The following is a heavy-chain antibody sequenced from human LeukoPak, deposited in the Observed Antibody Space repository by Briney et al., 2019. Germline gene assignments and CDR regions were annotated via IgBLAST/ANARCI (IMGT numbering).Heavy chain of an antibody. CDR2: ICSGSNTI. CDR3: ARAGGLLWFGEVLESSDAFHI. D-gene: IGHD3-10*01. V-gene: IGHV3-48*02. CDR1: GFTVSSNY. Sequence: RAGGSLRLSCAASGFTVSSNYMNWVRQAPGKGLEWVSYICSGSNTIYYADSVKGRFTISRDNAKNSLYLQVNSLRDEDTAVYYCARAGGLLWFGEVLESSDAFHIWGQGTMVTVSS. J-gene: IGHJ3*02.